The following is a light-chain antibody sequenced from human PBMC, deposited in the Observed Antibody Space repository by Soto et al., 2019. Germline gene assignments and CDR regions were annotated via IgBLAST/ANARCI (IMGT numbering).Light chain of an antibody. V-gene: IGKV3-20*01. CDR1: QSVSNNY. CDR3: LQDINYPWT. J-gene: IGKJ1*01. Sequence: EIVLTQSPGTLSLSRGERATRSCRASQSVSNNYLAWYQQKPGQAPRLLIYGASNRATGIPDRFSGSGSGTDFTLAISSLQPEDSATYYCLQDINYPWTFGQGTKVDIK. CDR2: GAS.